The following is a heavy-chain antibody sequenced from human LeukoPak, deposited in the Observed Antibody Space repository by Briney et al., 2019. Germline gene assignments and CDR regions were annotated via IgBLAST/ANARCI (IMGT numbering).Heavy chain of an antibody. J-gene: IGHJ3*02. Sequence: GGSLRLSCAVSGFTFSNYWMKWVRQAPGKGLEWVADIKEDGSETYYVDSVKGRFTGSRDDAKNSLYLQMNSLRVEDTAVYYCARGASRAFDIWGQGAMVTVSS. V-gene: IGHV3-7*01. CDR3: ARGASRAFDI. CDR1: GFTFSNYW. CDR2: IKEDGSET.